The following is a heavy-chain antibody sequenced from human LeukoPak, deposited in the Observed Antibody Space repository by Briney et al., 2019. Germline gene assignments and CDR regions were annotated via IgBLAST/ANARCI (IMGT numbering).Heavy chain of an antibody. D-gene: IGHD3-22*01. CDR3: ASFKTYYDSSGHPLDY. CDR1: GSSINSVYS. CDR2: IYHNGNT. J-gene: IGHJ4*02. Sequence: SETLSLTCTVFGSSINSVYSWGWIRQPPGKGLEWIGSIYHNGNTYYNSSLKSRVTISVHTSENQFSLKLSSVTAADTAVYYCASFKTYYDSSGHPLDYWGQGTLVTVSS. V-gene: IGHV4-38-2*02.